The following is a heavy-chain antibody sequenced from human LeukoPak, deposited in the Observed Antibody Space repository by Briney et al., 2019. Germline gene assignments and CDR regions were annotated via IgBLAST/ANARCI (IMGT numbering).Heavy chain of an antibody. Sequence: PSETLSLTCSVSGGSISSSSYSWGWIRQPPGKGLEWIGSIYYSGSTYYNPSLKSRVTMSVDMSTRQISLKLSSVTAADTAVYYCARAVGGDGSGSLWGPGTLVTVSS. V-gene: IGHV4-39*07. J-gene: IGHJ4*02. CDR2: IYYSGST. CDR3: ARAVGGDGSGSL. D-gene: IGHD3-10*01. CDR1: GGSISSSSYS.